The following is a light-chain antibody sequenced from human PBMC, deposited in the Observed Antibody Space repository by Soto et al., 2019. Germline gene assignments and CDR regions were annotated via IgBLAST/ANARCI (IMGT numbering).Light chain of an antibody. V-gene: IGKV3-20*01. CDR2: GAS. CDR3: HQYSIPQYT. J-gene: IGKJ2*01. Sequence: ETVMTQSPGTLSLSPGERATLSCRASQSVSSGYLAWYQQKPGQAPRLLIFGASNRATGIPDRVSGSGSGTDFTITISRLEDEDVAVYYWHQYSIPQYTFGQGTKLEIK. CDR1: QSVSSGY.